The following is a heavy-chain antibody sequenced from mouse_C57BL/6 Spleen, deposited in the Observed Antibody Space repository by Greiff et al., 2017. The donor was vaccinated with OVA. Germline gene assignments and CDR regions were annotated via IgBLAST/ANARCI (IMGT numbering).Heavy chain of an antibody. J-gene: IGHJ3*01. V-gene: IGHV3-6*01. CDR2: ISYDGSN. CDR1: GYSITSGYY. D-gene: IGHD2-3*01. Sequence: EVQLQESGPGLVKPSQSLSLTCSVTGYSITSGYYWNWIRQFPGNKLEWMGYISYDGSNNYNPSLKNRISITRDTSKNQFFLKLNSVTTEDTATYYCARDIDGYYSWFAYWGQGTLVTVSA. CDR3: ARDIDGYYSWFAY.